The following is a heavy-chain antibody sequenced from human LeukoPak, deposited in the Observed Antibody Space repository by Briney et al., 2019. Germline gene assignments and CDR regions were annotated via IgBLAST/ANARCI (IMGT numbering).Heavy chain of an antibody. CDR3: ARVEYYDFWSGIDY. CDR2: INWNGGST. CDR1: GFTFDDYG. Sequence: GGSLRLSXAASGFTFDDYGMSWVRQAPGKGLEWVSGINWNGGSTCYADSVKGRFTISRDNAKNSLYLQMNSLRAEDTALYYCARVEYYDFWSGIDYWGQGTLVTVSS. J-gene: IGHJ4*02. D-gene: IGHD3-3*01. V-gene: IGHV3-20*04.